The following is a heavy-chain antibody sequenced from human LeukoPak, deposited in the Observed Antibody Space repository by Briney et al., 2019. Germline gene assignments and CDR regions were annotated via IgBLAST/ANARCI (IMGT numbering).Heavy chain of an antibody. CDR3: ARDLRYCSSTSCRGY. CDR2: IYHSGST. Sequence: SETLSLTCTVSGGSISSGSYYWSWIRQPAGKGLEWIGSIYHSGSTYYNPSLKSRVTISVDTSKNQFSLKLSSVTAADTAVYYCARDLRYCSSTSCRGYWGQGTLVTVSS. D-gene: IGHD2-2*01. V-gene: IGHV4-39*07. CDR1: GGSISSGSYY. J-gene: IGHJ4*02.